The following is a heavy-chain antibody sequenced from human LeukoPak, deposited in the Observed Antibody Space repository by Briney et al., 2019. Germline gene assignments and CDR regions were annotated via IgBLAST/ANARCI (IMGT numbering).Heavy chain of an antibody. V-gene: IGHV1-18*01. CDR3: ARTDIVATIASYGMDV. J-gene: IGHJ6*02. CDR1: GYTVTSYG. CDR2: ISANNGNT. Sequence: GASVKVSCKASGYTVTSYGISWVRQAPGQGLEWMGLISANNGNTNYALKLQGRVTMTTDTSTSTAYMELRSLRFEDTAVYYCARTDIVATIASYGMDVWGQGTTVTVSS. D-gene: IGHD5-12*01.